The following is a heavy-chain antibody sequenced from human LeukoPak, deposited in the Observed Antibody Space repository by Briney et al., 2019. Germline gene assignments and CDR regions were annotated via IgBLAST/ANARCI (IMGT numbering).Heavy chain of an antibody. D-gene: IGHD6-13*01. Sequence: GGSLRLSCAASGFTFSSYGMHWVRQAPGKGLEWVAVISYDGSNKYYADSVKGRFTISRDNSKNTLYLQMNSLRAEDTAVYYCARDYRSCFDYWGQGTLVTVSS. CDR3: ARDYRSCFDY. V-gene: IGHV3-30*03. CDR1: GFTFSSYG. CDR2: ISYDGSNK. J-gene: IGHJ4*02.